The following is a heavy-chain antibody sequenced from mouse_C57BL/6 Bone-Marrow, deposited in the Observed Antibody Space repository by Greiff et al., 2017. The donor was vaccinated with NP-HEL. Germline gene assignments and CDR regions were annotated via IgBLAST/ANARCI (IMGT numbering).Heavy chain of an antibody. V-gene: IGHV1-55*01. J-gene: IGHJ3*01. CDR1: GYTFTSYW. CDR3: AKVVYYGNWAWFAY. Sequence: VQLQQPGAELVKPGASVKMSCKASGYTFTSYWITWVKQRPGQGLEWIGYIYPGSGSTNYNEKFKSKATLTVDTSSSTAYMQLSSLTSEDSAVYYCAKVVYYGNWAWFAYWGQGTRVTVAA. CDR2: IYPGSGST. D-gene: IGHD2-1*01.